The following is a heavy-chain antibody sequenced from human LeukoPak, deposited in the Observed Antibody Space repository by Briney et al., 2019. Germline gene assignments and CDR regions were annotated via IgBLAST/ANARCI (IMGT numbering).Heavy chain of an antibody. CDR2: IYSGGST. Sequence: GGSLRLSCAAAGFTVSINYMSWVRQAPGRGLEWVPAIYSGGSTYYADSVKGRFTISRDNSKNTLYLQMNSLRAEDTAVYYCARALGIGYYDSSGYDYWGQGTLVTVSS. V-gene: IGHV3-53*01. J-gene: IGHJ4*02. D-gene: IGHD3-22*01. CDR3: ARALGIGYYDSSGYDY. CDR1: GFTVSINY.